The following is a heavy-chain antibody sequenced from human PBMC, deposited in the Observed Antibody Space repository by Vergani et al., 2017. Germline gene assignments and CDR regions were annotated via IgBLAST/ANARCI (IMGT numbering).Heavy chain of an antibody. CDR3: AREYNADLANAFDI. Sequence: EVQLVESGGGLVQPGGSLRLSCAASGFTFSSYEMNWVRQAPGTGLEWVSYISSSGSTIYYADSVKGRITISRDNAKKSLYLQLNSLRAEETAVYYCAREYNADLANAFDIWGQGTMVTVSS. D-gene: IGHD1-14*01. CDR2: ISSSGSTI. V-gene: IGHV3-48*03. J-gene: IGHJ3*02. CDR1: GFTFSSYE.